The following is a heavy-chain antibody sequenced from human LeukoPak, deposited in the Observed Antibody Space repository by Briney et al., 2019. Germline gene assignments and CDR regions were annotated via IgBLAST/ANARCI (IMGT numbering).Heavy chain of an antibody. D-gene: IGHD6-13*01. CDR1: GFTFSSYA. V-gene: IGHV3-23*01. CDR3: ANYSGSSRWFDY. Sequence: GGSLRLSCAASGFTFSSYAMSWVRQAPGKGLEWVSGISGGGGSTYYADSVKGRFTISRDNSKNTLYLQMNSLRAEDTAVYYCANYSGSSRWFDYWGQGTLVTVST. J-gene: IGHJ4*02. CDR2: ISGGGGST.